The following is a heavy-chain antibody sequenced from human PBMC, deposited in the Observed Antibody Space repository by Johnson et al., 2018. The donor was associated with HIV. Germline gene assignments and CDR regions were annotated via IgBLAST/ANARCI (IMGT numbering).Heavy chain of an antibody. V-gene: IGHV3-48*04. CDR3: ASLHAFDI. CDR2: ISNSGSTI. CDR1: GFTFSSYG. Sequence: VQLVESGGGVVQPGRSLRLSCAASGFTFSSYGMHWVRQAPGKGLEWVSYISNSGSTIYYADSVKGRFTISRDNAKKSLYLQMNSLRAEDTAVYYCASLHAFDIWGQGTMVTVSS. J-gene: IGHJ3*02.